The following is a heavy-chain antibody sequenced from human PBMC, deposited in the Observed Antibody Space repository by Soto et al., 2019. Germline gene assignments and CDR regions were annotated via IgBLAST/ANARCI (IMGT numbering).Heavy chain of an antibody. J-gene: IGHJ3*02. CDR1: GFSFSSHA. CDR3: AKSLYYDSSGYYDAFDI. D-gene: IGHD3-22*01. CDR2: VRSSDGTT. V-gene: IGHV3-23*01. Sequence: AGGSLRLSCVSSGFSFSSHAMSWVRHAPGKGLEWVAAVRSSDGTTYYADSVKGRFTISRDNSKKTVYLQMNSLGVEDTAVFYCAKSLYYDSSGYYDAFDIWGPGTMVTF.